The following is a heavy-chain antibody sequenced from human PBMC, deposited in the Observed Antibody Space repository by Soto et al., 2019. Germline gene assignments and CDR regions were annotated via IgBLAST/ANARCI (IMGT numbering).Heavy chain of an antibody. Sequence: EVQLVESGGGLVQPGGSLRLSCAASGFTVSSNYMSWVRQAPGKGLEWVSVIYSGGSTYYADSVKGRFTISRHNSKNTLYRQMNSLRAEDTAVYYCARGDGCGYYSYGMDVWGQGTTVTVSS. CDR3: ARGDGCGYYSYGMDV. CDR1: GFTVSSNY. V-gene: IGHV3-53*04. CDR2: IYSGGST. D-gene: IGHD2-21*01. J-gene: IGHJ6*02.